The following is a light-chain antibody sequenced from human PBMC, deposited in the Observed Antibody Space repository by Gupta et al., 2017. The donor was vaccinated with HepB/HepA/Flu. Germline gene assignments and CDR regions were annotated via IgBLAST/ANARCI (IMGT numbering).Light chain of an antibody. V-gene: IGKV3-11*01. J-gene: IGKJ5*01. Sequence: EIVLTQSPATLSLTPGERATLSCRASQSVSSYLAWYQQNPGQAPRLLIYDASNRATGIPARFSGSGSGTDFTLTISSLEPEDFAVYYCQQRNNWPPESTFGQGTRLEIK. CDR1: QSVSSY. CDR3: QQRNNWPPEST. CDR2: DAS.